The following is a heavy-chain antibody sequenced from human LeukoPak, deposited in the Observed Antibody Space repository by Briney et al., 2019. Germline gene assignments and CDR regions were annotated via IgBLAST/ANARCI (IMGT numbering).Heavy chain of an antibody. V-gene: IGHV3-30*02. Sequence: GGSLRLSCAASGFTFSNAWMSWVRQAPGKGLEWVAFIRYDGSNKYYADSVKGRFTISRDNSKNTLYLQMNSLRAEDTAVYYCAKDTDSSGYYAGMGIWGQGTMVTVSS. J-gene: IGHJ3*02. CDR1: GFTFSNAW. CDR3: AKDTDSSGYYAGMGI. CDR2: IRYDGSNK. D-gene: IGHD3-22*01.